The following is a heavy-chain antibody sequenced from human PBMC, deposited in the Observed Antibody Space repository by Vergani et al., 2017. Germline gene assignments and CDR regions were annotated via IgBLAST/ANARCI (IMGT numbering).Heavy chain of an antibody. V-gene: IGHV4-59*01. CDR1: GGSISSYY. CDR3: AREGNRICSSTSCYDDYYYYYMDV. J-gene: IGHJ6*03. D-gene: IGHD2-2*01. CDR2: IYYSWST. Sequence: QVQLQESGPGLVKPSETLSLTCTVSGGSISSYYWSWIRLPPGTGLEWIGYIYYSWSTNYNPSLKSPITISVHTAKNQFSLKLSSVTAADTAVYYCAREGNRICSSTSCYDDYYYYYMDVWGKGP.